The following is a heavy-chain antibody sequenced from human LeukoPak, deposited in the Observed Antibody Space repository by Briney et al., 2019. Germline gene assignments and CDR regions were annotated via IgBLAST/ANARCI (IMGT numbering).Heavy chain of an antibody. V-gene: IGHV4-38-2*02. D-gene: IGHD6-19*01. CDR2: TNHSGST. CDR3: ARLGSGWYIGWFDP. CDR1: GYSISSGYY. Sequence: PSETLSLTCTVSGYSISSGYYWGWIRQPPGKGLEWIGETNHSGSTNYNPSLKSRVTISVDTSKNQFSLKLSSVTAADTAVYYCARLGSGWYIGWFDPWGQGTLVTVSS. J-gene: IGHJ5*02.